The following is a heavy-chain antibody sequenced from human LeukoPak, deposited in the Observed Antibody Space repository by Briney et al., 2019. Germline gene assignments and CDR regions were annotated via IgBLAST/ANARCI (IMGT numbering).Heavy chain of an antibody. V-gene: IGHV1-18*03. Sequence: ASVKVSCKASGYTFTSYGISWVRQAPGQGLEWMGWISAYNGNTNYAQKLQGRVTMTTDTSTSTAYMELSSLRSEDMAVYYCARDNLVGGYYDSSGLDYWGQGTLVTVSS. CDR2: ISAYNGNT. J-gene: IGHJ4*02. CDR3: ARDNLVGGYYDSSGLDY. CDR1: GYTFTSYG. D-gene: IGHD3-22*01.